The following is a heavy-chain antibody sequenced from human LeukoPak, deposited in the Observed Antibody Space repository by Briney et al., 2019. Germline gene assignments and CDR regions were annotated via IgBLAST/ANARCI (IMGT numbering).Heavy chain of an antibody. Sequence: GGFLRLSCAASGFTFSSYAMHWVRQAPGKGLEWVAVISYDGSNKYYADSVKGRFTISRDNSKNTLYLQMNSLRAEDTAVYYCARDRYYDILTGYYYYGMDVWGQGTTVTVSS. V-gene: IGHV3-30-3*01. CDR2: ISYDGSNK. CDR1: GFTFSSYA. CDR3: ARDRYYDILTGYYYYGMDV. D-gene: IGHD3-9*01. J-gene: IGHJ6*02.